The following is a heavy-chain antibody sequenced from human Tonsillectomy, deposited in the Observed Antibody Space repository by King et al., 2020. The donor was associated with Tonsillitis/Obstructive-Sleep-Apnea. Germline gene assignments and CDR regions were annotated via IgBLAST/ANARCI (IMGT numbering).Heavy chain of an antibody. Sequence: QLQESGPGLVKPSETLSLTCTVSGGSISSYYWSWIRQPPGKGLEWIGYIYYSGSTNYNPSLKSRGTISVDTSKNQFSLKLSSVTAADTAVYYCARAEVELATINAFDIWGQGTMVTVSS. CDR3: ARAEVELATINAFDI. CDR1: GGSISSYY. CDR2: IYYSGST. V-gene: IGHV4-59*01. J-gene: IGHJ3*02. D-gene: IGHD5-24*01.